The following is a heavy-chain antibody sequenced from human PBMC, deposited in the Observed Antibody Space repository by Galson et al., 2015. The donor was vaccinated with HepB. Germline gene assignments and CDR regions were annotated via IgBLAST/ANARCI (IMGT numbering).Heavy chain of an antibody. CDR1: GYIFTYYG. CDR3: ARDPYYDSSGYPLATNWFDP. CDR2: ISVYTGNT. D-gene: IGHD3-22*01. J-gene: IGHJ5*02. V-gene: IGHV1-18*04. Sequence: SVKVSCKASGYIFTYYGISWVRQAPGQGLEWMGWISVYTGNTNYAPKFQGRVTMTTDTSTSTAYMELRSLRSDDTAVYYCARDPYYDSSGYPLATNWFDPWGQGTLVTVAS.